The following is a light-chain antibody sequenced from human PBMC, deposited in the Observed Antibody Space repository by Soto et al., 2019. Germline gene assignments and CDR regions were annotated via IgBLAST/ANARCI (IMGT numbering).Light chain of an antibody. J-gene: IGLJ2*01. CDR3: CSYTSSSTVG. CDR2: EVS. V-gene: IGLV2-14*01. Sequence: QSALTQPASVSGSPGQSITISCTGTSSDVGGYNYVSWYQQHPGKAPKLMIYEVSNRPSGVSNRFSGSKSGNTASLTISGLQAEDEANYYCCSYTSSSTVGFGGGTKVTVL. CDR1: SSDVGGYNY.